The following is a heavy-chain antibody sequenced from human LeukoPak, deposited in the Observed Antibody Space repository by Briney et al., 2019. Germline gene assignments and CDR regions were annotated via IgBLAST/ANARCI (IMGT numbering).Heavy chain of an antibody. D-gene: IGHD3-10*01. CDR1: GGSFSGYY. CDR3: AGVRGVSPDY. CDR2: INHSGST. Sequence: SETLSLTCAVYGGSFSGYYWSWIRHPPEKGLEWIGEINHSGSTNYNPSLKSRVTISVDTSKNQFSLKLSSVTGADTAVYYCAGVRGVSPDYWGQGTLVTVSS. V-gene: IGHV4-34*01. J-gene: IGHJ4*02.